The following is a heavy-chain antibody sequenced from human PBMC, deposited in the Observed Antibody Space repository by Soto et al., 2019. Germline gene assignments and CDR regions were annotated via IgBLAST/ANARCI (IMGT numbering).Heavy chain of an antibody. CDR3: ARTKANKWFDP. CDR1: GFTFSSYA. D-gene: IGHD1-26*01. Sequence: GGSLRLSCAASGFTFSSYAMTGVRQGPGKGLEWVSVISDSGNSIYYGDSVKGRFTMSRDNSKNTLYLQMSSLRVEDTAVYYCARTKANKWFDPWGQGTLVTVSS. V-gene: IGHV3-23*01. CDR2: ISDSGNSI. J-gene: IGHJ5*02.